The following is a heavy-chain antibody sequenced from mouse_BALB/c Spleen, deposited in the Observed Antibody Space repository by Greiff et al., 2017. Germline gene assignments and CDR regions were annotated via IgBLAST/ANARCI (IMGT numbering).Heavy chain of an antibody. CDR2: IYPYNGGT. CDR3: ARSRTGAMDY. Sequence: VQLQQSGPELVKPGASVKISCKASGYTFTDYNMHWVKQSHGKSLEWIGYIYPYNGGTGYNQKFKSKATLTVDNSSSTAYMELRSLTSEDSAVYYCARSRTGAMDYWGQGTSVTVSS. CDR1: GYTFTDYN. V-gene: IGHV1S29*02. J-gene: IGHJ4*01.